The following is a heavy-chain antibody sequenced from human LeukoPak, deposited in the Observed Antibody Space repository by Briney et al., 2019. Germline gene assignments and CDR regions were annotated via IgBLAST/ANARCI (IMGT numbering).Heavy chain of an antibody. D-gene: IGHD6-13*01. Sequence: PGGSLRLSCAASGFTFSSYGMNWVRQAPGKGLEWVSFISSSSSSIYYADSVKGRFTISRDNAKNSLYLQMNSLRAEDTAVYYCAKDRDSSWYHPDAFDIWGQGTMVTVSS. CDR3: AKDRDSSWYHPDAFDI. CDR1: GFTFSSYG. CDR2: ISSSSSSI. V-gene: IGHV3-48*01. J-gene: IGHJ3*02.